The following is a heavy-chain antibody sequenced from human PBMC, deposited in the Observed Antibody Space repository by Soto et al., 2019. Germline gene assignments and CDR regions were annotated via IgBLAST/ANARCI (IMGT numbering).Heavy chain of an antibody. Sequence: QVQLQQWGAGLLKSSETLSLTCAVYSESFSKYYWNWIRHSQGKGLKWIGEINQSGSTNYNPSCKTRVTISIDTSKPQFSLQLNSVTAADTATYYCARGYYYDSGSAFPYWGQGTLVTVSS. CDR2: INQSGST. J-gene: IGHJ4*02. D-gene: IGHD3-10*01. CDR3: ARGYYYDSGSAFPY. CDR1: SESFSKYY. V-gene: IGHV4-34*01.